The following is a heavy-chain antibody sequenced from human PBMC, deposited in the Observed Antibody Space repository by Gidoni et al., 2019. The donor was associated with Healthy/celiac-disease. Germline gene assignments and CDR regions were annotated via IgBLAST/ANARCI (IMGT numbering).Heavy chain of an antibody. V-gene: IGHV3-21*01. Sequence: EVQLVESGGGLVKPWGSLRLSCAASGFTFSSYSMNWVRQAPGKGLEWVSSISSSSSYIYYADSVKGRFTISRDNAKNSLYLQMNSLRAEDTAVYYCARFPLDSPFDYWGQGTLVTVSS. CDR3: ARFPLDSPFDY. CDR2: ISSSSSYI. J-gene: IGHJ4*02. CDR1: GFTFSSYS.